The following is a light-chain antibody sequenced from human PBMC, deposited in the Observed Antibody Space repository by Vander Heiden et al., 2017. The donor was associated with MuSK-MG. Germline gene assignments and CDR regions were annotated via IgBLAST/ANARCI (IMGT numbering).Light chain of an antibody. CDR1: SGSIASND. J-gene: IGLJ2*01. Sequence: NFMLTQPHSVSESPGKTVTISCTGSSGSIASNDVQWYQQRPGSAPTTVIYEDNQRPSGVPDRFSGSVDSSSNSASLTISGLKTEDEADYYCQSYDSSNQDVVFGGGTKLTVL. CDR3: QSYDSSNQDVV. V-gene: IGLV6-57*02. CDR2: EDN.